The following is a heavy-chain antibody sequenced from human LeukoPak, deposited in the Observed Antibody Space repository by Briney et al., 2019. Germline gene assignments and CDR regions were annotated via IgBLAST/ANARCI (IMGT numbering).Heavy chain of an antibody. D-gene: IGHD6-13*01. CDR1: GFTFTTYV. CDR2: ISSRGRYI. Sequence: GGSLRLSCAASGFTFTTYVMHWVRQAPGKGLEWVSSISSRGRYIHYADSVKGRFTISRDNTQNSLSLQMNSLRVEDTAVYYCARDGVGAGTIASAGSDYWGQGTLITVSS. CDR3: ARDGVGAGTIASAGSDY. V-gene: IGHV3-21*01. J-gene: IGHJ4*02.